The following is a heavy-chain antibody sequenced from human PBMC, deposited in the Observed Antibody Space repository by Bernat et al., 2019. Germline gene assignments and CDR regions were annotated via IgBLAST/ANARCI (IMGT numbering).Heavy chain of an antibody. J-gene: IGHJ6*02. CDR3: AKTRYPIVVVTAGMDV. Sequence: GRLVESGGGVVQPGRSLRLSCAASGFTFSSYGMHWVRQAPGKGLEWVAVISYDGSNKYYADSVKGRFTISRDNSKNTLYLQMNSLRAEDTAVYYCAKTRYPIVVVTAGMDVWGQGTTVTVSS. CDR2: ISYDGSNK. CDR1: GFTFSSYG. V-gene: IGHV3-30*18. D-gene: IGHD2-21*02.